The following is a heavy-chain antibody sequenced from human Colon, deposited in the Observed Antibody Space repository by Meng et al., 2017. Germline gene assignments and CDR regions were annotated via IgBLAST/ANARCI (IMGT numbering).Heavy chain of an antibody. Sequence: VTLVQSGGGVVQPGTSLRLSCSASGFNFRELGLHWVRQAPGKGLEWVAAVTYDGKKQYYADSVKGRFIISRDNSDNTLYLQMGSLKPEDTAIYYCAKEWSSSYAYYDAWGQAPWSPSPQ. V-gene: IGHV3-30*04. J-gene: IGHJ1*01. CDR1: GFNFRELG. CDR3: AKEWSSSYAYYDA. D-gene: IGHD3-16*01. CDR2: VTYDGKKQ.